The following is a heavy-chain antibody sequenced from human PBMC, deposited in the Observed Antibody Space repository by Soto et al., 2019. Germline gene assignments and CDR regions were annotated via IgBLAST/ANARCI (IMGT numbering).Heavy chain of an antibody. J-gene: IGHJ3*02. V-gene: IGHV3-48*04. CDR3: ARDHKIAVAGTDAFDI. D-gene: IGHD6-19*01. CDR2: ISSSSSTI. Sequence: GGSLRLSCAASGFTFSSYSMNWVRQAPGKGLEWVSYISSSSSTIYYADSVKGRFTISRDNAKNSLYLRMNSLRAEDTAVYYCARDHKIAVAGTDAFDIWGQGTMVTVSS. CDR1: GFTFSSYS.